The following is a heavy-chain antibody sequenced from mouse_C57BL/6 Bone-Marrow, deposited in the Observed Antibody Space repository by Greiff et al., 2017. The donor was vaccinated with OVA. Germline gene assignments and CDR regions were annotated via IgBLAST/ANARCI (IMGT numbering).Heavy chain of an antibody. J-gene: IGHJ1*03. CDR2: ISSGSSTI. D-gene: IGHD2-1*01. CDR1: GFTFSDYG. CDR3: ASPPYGNYGYFDV. V-gene: IGHV5-17*01. Sequence: EVKLVESGGGLVKPGGSLKLSCAASGFTFSDYGMHWVRQAPEKGLEWVAYISSGSSTIYYADTVKGRFTISRDNAKNTLFLQMTSLRSEDTAMYYCASPPYGNYGYFDVWGTGTTVTVSS.